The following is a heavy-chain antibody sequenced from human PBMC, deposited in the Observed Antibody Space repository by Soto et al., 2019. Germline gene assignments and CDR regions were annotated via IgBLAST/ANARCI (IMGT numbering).Heavy chain of an antibody. V-gene: IGHV1-69*01. J-gene: IGHJ4*02. D-gene: IGHD3-22*01. CDR3: ARCLYPDSSGYPLGVDY. Sequence: QVQLVQSGAEVKKPGSSVKVSCKASGGTFSSYAISWVRQAPGQGLEWMGGIIPIFGTANYAQKFQGRVTVTADESTSTAYMELSSLRAEDTAVYYCARCLYPDSSGYPLGVDYWGQGTLVTVSS. CDR2: IIPIFGTA. CDR1: GGTFSSYA.